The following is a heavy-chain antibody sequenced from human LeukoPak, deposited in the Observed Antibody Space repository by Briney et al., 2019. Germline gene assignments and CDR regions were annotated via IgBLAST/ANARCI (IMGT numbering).Heavy chain of an antibody. J-gene: IGHJ6*03. CDR3: ARGSTMVRGVTTSYYYYYYMDV. CDR2: IYHSGST. V-gene: IGHV4-38-2*02. Sequence: PSETLSLTCTVSGYSISSGHYWGWIRHPPGKGLEWIGNIYHSGSTYYNPSLKSRVTISVDTSKNQFSLKLSSVTAADTAVYYCARGSTMVRGVTTSYYYYYYMDVWGKGTTVTISS. CDR1: GYSISSGHY. D-gene: IGHD3-10*01.